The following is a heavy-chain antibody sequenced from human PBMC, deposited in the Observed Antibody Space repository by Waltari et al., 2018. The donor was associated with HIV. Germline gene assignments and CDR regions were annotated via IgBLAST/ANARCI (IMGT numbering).Heavy chain of an antibody. CDR2: ISGSGGNT. Sequence: VQLLESGGGLVQTGGSLSLSCAASGFTFSNYGMNWVRQAPGKGLEWVSAISGSGGNTYYADSLKGRFTISRDNSKNTLYLQMNSLRAEDTAVYFCVKEHQYSHTWYSYYGMDVWGQGTTVTVSS. D-gene: IGHD6-13*01. V-gene: IGHV3-23*01. CDR1: GFTFSNYG. CDR3: VKEHQYSHTWYSYYGMDV. J-gene: IGHJ6*02.